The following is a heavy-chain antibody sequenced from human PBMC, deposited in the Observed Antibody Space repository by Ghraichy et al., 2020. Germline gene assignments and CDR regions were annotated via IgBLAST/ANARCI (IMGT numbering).Heavy chain of an antibody. D-gene: IGHD6-13*01. CDR2: IYYSGST. J-gene: IGHJ6*02. CDR1: GGSINSNSYY. Sequence: SETLSLTCTVSGGSINSNSYYWGWIRQPPGKGLEWIGSIYYSGSTYYNPSLKSRVTISVDTSKNQFSLKLSSVTAADTAVYYCARLHGIATTGTPSYYYGMDVWGQGTTVNVSS. CDR3: ARLHGIATTGTPSYYYGMDV. V-gene: IGHV4-39*01.